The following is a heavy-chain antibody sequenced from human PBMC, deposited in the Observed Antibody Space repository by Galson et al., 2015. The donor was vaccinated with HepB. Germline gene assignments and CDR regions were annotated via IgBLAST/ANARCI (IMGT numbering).Heavy chain of an antibody. D-gene: IGHD4-17*01. CDR3: AKVHIYSPTTVTTPAFWYFDL. J-gene: IGHJ2*01. CDR1: GFTFDDYA. CDR2: ISWNSGSI. Sequence: SLRLSCAASGFTFDDYAMHWVRQAPGKGLEWVSGISWNSGSIGYADSVKGRFTISRDNAKNSLYLQMNSLRAEDTALYYCAKVHIYSPTTVTTPAFWYFDLWGRGTLVTVSS. V-gene: IGHV3-9*01.